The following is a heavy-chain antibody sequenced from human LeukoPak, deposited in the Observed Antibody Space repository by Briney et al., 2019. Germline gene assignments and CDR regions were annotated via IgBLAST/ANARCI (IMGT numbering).Heavy chain of an antibody. V-gene: IGHV3-48*01. CDR2: IDSSSGTI. J-gene: IGHJ5*02. CDR1: GFTFSSYS. CDR3: ARDRSGYDDFWSGYYTNYFDP. Sequence: GGSLRLSCAASGFTFSSYSMNWVRQAPGKGLEWVSYIDSSSGTIYYADSVKGRFTISRDSAKNSLYLQMNSLRAEDTAVYYCARDRSGYDDFWSGYYTNYFDPWGQGTRVTVSS. D-gene: IGHD3-3*01.